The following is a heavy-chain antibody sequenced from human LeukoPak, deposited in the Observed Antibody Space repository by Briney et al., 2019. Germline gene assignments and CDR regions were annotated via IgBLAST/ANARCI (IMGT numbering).Heavy chain of an antibody. CDR1: GYTFTTYN. CDR3: ASLKNYYDSSGYLVTDAFDI. Sequence: ASVKVSCKASGYTFTTYNINWGRQAPGPGLEWMGWISGYNGNTNYAQKLQGRVTMTTDTSTSTAYMELRSLKSDDTAVYYCASLKNYYDSSGYLVTDAFDIWGQGTMVTVSS. D-gene: IGHD3-22*01. V-gene: IGHV1-18*01. CDR2: ISGYNGNT. J-gene: IGHJ3*02.